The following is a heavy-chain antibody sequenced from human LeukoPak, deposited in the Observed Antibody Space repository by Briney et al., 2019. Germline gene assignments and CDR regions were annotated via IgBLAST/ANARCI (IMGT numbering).Heavy chain of an antibody. CDR1: GFNFSNYS. CDR3: ARGRVVVVAPIDY. CDR2: IWYDGSYK. Sequence: GKSLRLSCAASGFNFSNYSIHWVRQAPGKGLEWVAVIWYDGSYKFYADSVKGRFTISRDNSKNTVDLQMSSLRDEDTAVYYCARGRVVVVAPIDYWGQGTLVAVSS. V-gene: IGHV3-33*01. J-gene: IGHJ4*02. D-gene: IGHD2-15*01.